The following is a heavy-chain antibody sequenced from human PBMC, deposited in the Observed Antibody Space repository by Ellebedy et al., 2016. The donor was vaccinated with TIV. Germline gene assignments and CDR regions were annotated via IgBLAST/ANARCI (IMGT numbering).Heavy chain of an antibody. CDR1: GFTFSSYS. Sequence: PGGSLRLSCAASGFTFSSYSMHWVRQAPGKGLVWVSRLNSDGSRTTYADYVKGRFTISRDNAKNTLYLQLSSLRAEDTAVYFCAREFYDVLTGYYDGFDSWGQGTLVTVSS. CDR2: LNSDGSRT. CDR3: AREFYDVLTGYYDGFDS. D-gene: IGHD3-9*01. V-gene: IGHV3-74*01. J-gene: IGHJ5*01.